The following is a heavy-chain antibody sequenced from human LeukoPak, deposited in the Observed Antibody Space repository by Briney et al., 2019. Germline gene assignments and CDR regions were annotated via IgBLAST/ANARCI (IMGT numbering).Heavy chain of an antibody. CDR3: ARKIYFDY. CDR2: ISAYNGNT. J-gene: IGHJ4*02. CDR1: EYTFTAYY. Sequence: GASVKVSCKTSEYTFTAYYIHWVRQAPGQGLEWMGWISAYNGNTNYAQKLQGRVTMTTDTSTSTAYMELRSLRSDDTAVYYRARKIYFDYWGQGTLVTVSS. V-gene: IGHV1-18*01.